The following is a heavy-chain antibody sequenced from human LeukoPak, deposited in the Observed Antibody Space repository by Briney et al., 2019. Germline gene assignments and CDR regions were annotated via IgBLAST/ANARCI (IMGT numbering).Heavy chain of an antibody. Sequence: GGSLRLSCAASGFTFSSYEMNWVRQAPGKGLEWVSYISSSGSTIYYADSVKGRFTISRDNSRNTLYLQMNSLRAEDTAVYFCARDLDSGSLYYYGMDVWGKGTTVTVSS. V-gene: IGHV3-48*03. J-gene: IGHJ6*04. D-gene: IGHD3-10*01. CDR1: GFTFSSYE. CDR3: ARDLDSGSLYYYGMDV. CDR2: ISSSGSTI.